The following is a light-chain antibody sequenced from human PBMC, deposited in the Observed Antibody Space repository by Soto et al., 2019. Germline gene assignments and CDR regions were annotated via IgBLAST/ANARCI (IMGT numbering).Light chain of an antibody. CDR1: QDISNY. CDR3: QHYKTYPYT. J-gene: IGKJ2*01. Sequence: DIQMTQSPSSLSASVGDRVTITCRASQDISNYLVWFQQKPGKAPRSLIYATSNLQNGVPSRFSGSGSGTDFTLTISSLQPEDFATYYCQHYKTYPYTYGQGTKVDIK. V-gene: IGKV1-16*01. CDR2: ATS.